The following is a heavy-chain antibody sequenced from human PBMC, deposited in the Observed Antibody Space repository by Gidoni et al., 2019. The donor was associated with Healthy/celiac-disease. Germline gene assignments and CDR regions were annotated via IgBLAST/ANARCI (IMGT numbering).Heavy chain of an antibody. D-gene: IGHD6-19*01. Sequence: QVQLQQWGAGLLKPSETLSLTCAVYGGSFSGYYWSWIRQPPGKGLEWIGEINHSGSTNYNPSLKSRVTISVDTSKNQFSLKLSSVTAADTAVYYCAKVAGKPGALRQWGQGTLVTVSS. V-gene: IGHV4-34*01. CDR3: AKVAGKPGALRQ. J-gene: IGHJ4*02. CDR2: INHSGST. CDR1: GGSFSGYY.